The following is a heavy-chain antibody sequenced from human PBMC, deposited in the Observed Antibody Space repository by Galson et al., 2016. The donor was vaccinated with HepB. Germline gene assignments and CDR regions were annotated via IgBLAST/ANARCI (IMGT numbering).Heavy chain of an antibody. CDR1: GFTVSNNY. CDR3: ARTTVDYLDH. J-gene: IGHJ4*02. CDR2: IYGGGDT. D-gene: IGHD1-1*01. V-gene: IGHV3-53*01. Sequence: SLRLSCAASGFTVSNNYMNWVRQAPGKGLEWVSIIYGGGDTFYSDSVKGRFTISRDNSKNILFLQMNSLRAEDTAVYYCARTTVDYLDHWVQGALVTVSA.